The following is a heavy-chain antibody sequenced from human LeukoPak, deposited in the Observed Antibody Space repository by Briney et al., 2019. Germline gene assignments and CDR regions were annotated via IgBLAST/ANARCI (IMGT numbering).Heavy chain of an antibody. CDR2: IYSGGSA. J-gene: IGHJ4*02. V-gene: IGHV3-66*01. CDR1: GFTVSSNY. D-gene: IGHD3-22*01. Sequence: GGSLRLSCAASGFTVSSNYMSWVRQAPGKGLEWVSVIYSGGSAYYSDSVKGRFTISRDNSKNTLYLQMNSLRAEDTAVYYCARGLGDSSGYYFGYFDYWGQGTLVTVSS. CDR3: ARGLGDSSGYYFGYFDY.